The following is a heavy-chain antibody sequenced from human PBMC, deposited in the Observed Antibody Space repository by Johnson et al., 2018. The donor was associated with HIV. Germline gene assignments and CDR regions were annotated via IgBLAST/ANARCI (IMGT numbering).Heavy chain of an antibody. J-gene: IGHJ3*02. CDR1: GFTVSSNY. Sequence: VQLVESGGGMIQPGGSLRLSCAASGFTVSSNYMSWVRQAPGKGLEWVSVISGSGGSTYYADSVKGRFTISRDNSKNTLYLQMNSLRAEDTAVFYCARGALGDWVDAFDIWGQGTMVTVSS. CDR2: ISGSGGST. V-gene: IGHV3-66*03. CDR3: ARGALGDWVDAFDI. D-gene: IGHD3-16*01.